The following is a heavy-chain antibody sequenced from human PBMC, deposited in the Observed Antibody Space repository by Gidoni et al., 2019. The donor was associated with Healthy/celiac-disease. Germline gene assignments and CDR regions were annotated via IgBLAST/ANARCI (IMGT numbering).Heavy chain of an antibody. CDR3: ARDFHSPSSNYRRSNYGMDV. J-gene: IGHJ6*02. D-gene: IGHD4-4*01. CDR1: GRTFRSYA. CDR2: IIPIFGTA. V-gene: IGHV1-69*01. Sequence: QVQLVQSGAEVKKPGSSVKVSCKASGRTFRSYAISWVRQAPGQGLEWMGGIIPIFGTANYAQKFQGRVTITADESTSTAYMELSSLRSEDTAVYYCARDFHSPSSNYRRSNYGMDVWGQGTTVTVSS.